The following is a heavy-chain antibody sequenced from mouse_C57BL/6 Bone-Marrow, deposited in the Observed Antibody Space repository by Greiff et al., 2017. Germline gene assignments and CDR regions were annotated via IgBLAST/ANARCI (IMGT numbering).Heavy chain of an antibody. J-gene: IGHJ1*03. CDR1: GFTFSDYG. CDR2: ISRGSSTI. V-gene: IGHV5-17*01. Sequence: EVQLVESGGGLVKPGGSLKLSCAASGFTFSDYGMHWVRQAPEQGLEWVAYISRGSSTIYYADTVKGGFTISRDNAKNTLFLQMTSLRSEDTAMYYCARRGVRRLYWYVDVGGTGTTVTVSS. D-gene: IGHD2-14*01. CDR3: ARRGVRRLYWYVDV.